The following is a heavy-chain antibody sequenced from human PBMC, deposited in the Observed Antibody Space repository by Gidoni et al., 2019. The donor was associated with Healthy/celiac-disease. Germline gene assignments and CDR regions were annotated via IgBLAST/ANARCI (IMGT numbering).Heavy chain of an antibody. D-gene: IGHD3-10*01. V-gene: IGHV3-7*01. CDR1: GFTFSSYW. Sequence: EVQLVESGGGLVQPGGSLRLSCAAYGFTFSSYWMSWVRQAPGKGLAWVANIQQDGSEKYYVDSVKGRFTISRDNAKNSLYLQMNSLRAEDTAVYYCARGPALYYYGSGSSSYYFDYWGQGTLVTVSS. J-gene: IGHJ4*02. CDR2: IQQDGSEK. CDR3: ARGPALYYYGSGSSSYYFDY.